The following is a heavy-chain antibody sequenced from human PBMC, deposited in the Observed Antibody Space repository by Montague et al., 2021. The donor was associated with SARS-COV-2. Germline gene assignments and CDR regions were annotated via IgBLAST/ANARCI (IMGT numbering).Heavy chain of an antibody. CDR3: ARDQAAKISFKGAFDI. Sequence: SETLSLTCTVSGGSISSYYWNWIQETPGKGLEWIGYIYYSGTTNYNPSLKSRVTISLDTPKNQFSLNLNSVTAADTAIYYCARDQAAKISFKGAFDIWGQGRMVTVSS. J-gene: IGHJ3*02. V-gene: IGHV4-59*01. CDR2: IYYSGTT. CDR1: GGSISSYY. D-gene: IGHD3-3*01.